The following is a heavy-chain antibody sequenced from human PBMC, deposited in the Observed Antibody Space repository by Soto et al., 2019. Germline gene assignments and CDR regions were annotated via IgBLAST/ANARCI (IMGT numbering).Heavy chain of an antibody. CDR2: INPNSGGT. J-gene: IGHJ4*02. D-gene: IGHD3-16*02. CDR3: ARGLHDYVWGSYRLTEYYFDY. CDR1: GYTFTGYY. V-gene: IGHV1-2*02. Sequence: QVQLVQSGAEVKKPGASVKVSCKASGYTFTGYYMHWVRQAPGQGLEWMGWINPNSGGTNYAQKFQGRVTMTRDTSISTAYMELSRLRSDDTAVYYCARGLHDYVWGSYRLTEYYFDYWGQGTLVTVSS.